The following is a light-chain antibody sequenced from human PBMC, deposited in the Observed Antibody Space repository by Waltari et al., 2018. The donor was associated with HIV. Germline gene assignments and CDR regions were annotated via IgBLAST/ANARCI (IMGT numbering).Light chain of an antibody. Sequence: QSVLTQPPSVSGAPGQRVTLSCTGHSFNIGAGYDVHWYQQFPGTVPKLLIFTNNHRPSGVPDRFSGSTSDTSASLAITGLQAEDEAYYYCQSYDSSLSHWLFGGGTKLTVL. CDR3: QSYDSSLSHWL. J-gene: IGLJ3*02. V-gene: IGLV1-40*01. CDR2: TNN. CDR1: SFNIGAGYD.